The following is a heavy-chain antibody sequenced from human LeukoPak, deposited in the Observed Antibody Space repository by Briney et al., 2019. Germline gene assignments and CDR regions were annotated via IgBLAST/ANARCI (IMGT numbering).Heavy chain of an antibody. CDR3: ARRLYYGDYRFDY. Sequence: SETLSLTCTVSGGSISSYYWSWIRQPPGKGLEWIGEINHSGSTNYNPSLKSRVTISVDTSKNQFSLKLSSVTAADTAVYYCARRLYYGDYRFDYWGQGTLVTVSS. J-gene: IGHJ4*02. CDR2: INHSGST. D-gene: IGHD4-17*01. CDR1: GGSISSYY. V-gene: IGHV4-34*01.